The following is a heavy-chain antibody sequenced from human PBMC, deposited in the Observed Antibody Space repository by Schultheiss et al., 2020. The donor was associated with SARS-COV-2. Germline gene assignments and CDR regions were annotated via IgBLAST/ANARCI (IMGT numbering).Heavy chain of an antibody. J-gene: IGHJ3*02. CDR1: GFTFSSYA. CDR2: ISSNGGST. Sequence: GESLKISCSASGFTFSSYAMHWVRQAPGKGLEYVSAISSNGGSTYYADSVKGRFTISRDNAKNSLYLQMNSLRTEDTALYYCAKDLTTVTTDLSDAFDIWGQGTMVTVSS. D-gene: IGHD4-17*01. V-gene: IGHV3-64*04. CDR3: AKDLTTVTTDLSDAFDI.